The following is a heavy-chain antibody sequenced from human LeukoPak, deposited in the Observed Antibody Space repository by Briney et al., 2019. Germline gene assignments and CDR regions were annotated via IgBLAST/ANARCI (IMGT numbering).Heavy chain of an antibody. J-gene: IGHJ3*02. V-gene: IGHV3-66*01. CDR3: ARDVAHAFDI. CDR2: IYSGGST. Sequence: LEWVSVIYSGGSTYYADSVKGRFTISRDNSKNTLYLQMNSLRAEDTAVYYCARDVAHAFDIWGQGTMVTVSS.